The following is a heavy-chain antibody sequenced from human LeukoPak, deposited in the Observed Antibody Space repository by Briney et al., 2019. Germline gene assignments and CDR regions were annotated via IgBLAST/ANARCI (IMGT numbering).Heavy chain of an antibody. J-gene: IGHJ4*02. CDR1: GYTFTGYY. CDR2: INPNSGGT. CDR3: ATEGKMVRGVYTDY. Sequence: ALVKVSCKASGYTFTGYYMHWVRQAPGQGLEWMGWINPNSGGTNYAQKFQGRVTMTRDTSISTAYMELSRLRSDDTAVYYCATEGKMVRGVYTDYWGQGTLVTVSS. V-gene: IGHV1-2*02. D-gene: IGHD3-10*01.